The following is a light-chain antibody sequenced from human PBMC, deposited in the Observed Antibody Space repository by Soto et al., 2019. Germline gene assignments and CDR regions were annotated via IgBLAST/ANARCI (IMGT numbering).Light chain of an antibody. CDR2: DIN. V-gene: IGLV2-14*03. Sequence: QSVLTQPASVSGSPGQSITISCTGTNSDVGAYIYVSWYQQHPGKAPKLMVYDINNRPSGVSNRFSGSKPGNTASLTISGLQAEDEADYYCSSYTSSSTLGVFGTGTKVTVL. CDR3: SSYTSSSTLGV. J-gene: IGLJ1*01. CDR1: NSDVGAYIY.